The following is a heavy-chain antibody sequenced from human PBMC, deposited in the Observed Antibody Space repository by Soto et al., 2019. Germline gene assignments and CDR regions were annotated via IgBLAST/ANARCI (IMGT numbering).Heavy chain of an antibody. D-gene: IGHD3-3*01. J-gene: IGHJ4*02. V-gene: IGHV4-31*03. CDR2: MYYSGST. Sequence: LPVTSTLSGPSITRGGYYWIWSSQHQEKGLERIGYMYYSGSTQYNPSLRSRATMSVNTSKNQFSLKLSSVTAADTAVYYGARRRGGNGFYRYWHAWGQGTLVTVS. CDR1: GPSITRGGYY. CDR3: ARRRGGNGFYRYWHA.